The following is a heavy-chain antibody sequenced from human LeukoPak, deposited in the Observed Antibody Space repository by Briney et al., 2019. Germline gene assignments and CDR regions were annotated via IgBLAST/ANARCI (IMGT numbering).Heavy chain of an antibody. D-gene: IGHD2-21*01. J-gene: IGHJ4*02. CDR3: ARAHNPGYFDY. Sequence: PSETPSLTCTVSGGSISSGGYYWSWIRQHPGKGLEWIGYIYYSGSTYYNPSLKSRVTISVDTSKNQFSLKLSSVTAADTAVHYCARAHNPGYFDYWGQGTLVTVSS. CDR1: GGSISSGGYY. V-gene: IGHV4-31*03. CDR2: IYYSGST.